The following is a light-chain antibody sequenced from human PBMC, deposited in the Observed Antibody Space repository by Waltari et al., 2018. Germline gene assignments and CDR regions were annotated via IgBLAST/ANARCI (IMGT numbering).Light chain of an antibody. J-gene: IGKJ2*01. V-gene: IGKV3-15*01. CDR2: GAS. CDR1: QSVSIN. Sequence: EIVMTQSPATLSVSPGERATLSCRASQSVSINLAWYQQKFGQAHRLLIYGASTRATGVPARFSGSGSGTEFTLTISSLQSEDFAVYYCQQYNNWPPYTFGQGTKLEIK. CDR3: QQYNNWPPYT.